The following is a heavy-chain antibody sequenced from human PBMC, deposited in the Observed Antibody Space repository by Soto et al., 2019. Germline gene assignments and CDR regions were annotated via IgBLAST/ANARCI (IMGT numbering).Heavy chain of an antibody. J-gene: IGHJ6*02. CDR2: IYYSEST. V-gene: IGHV4-31*03. D-gene: IGHD3-10*01. CDR1: GGSISSGGYY. Sequence: PSETLSLTCTVSGGSISSGGYYWSWIRQHPGKGLEWIGYIYYSESTYYNPSLKSRVTISVDTSKNQFSLKLSSVTAADTAVYYCARYYYGSGSPFYYYGMDVWGQGTTVTVSS. CDR3: ARYYYGSGSPFYYYGMDV.